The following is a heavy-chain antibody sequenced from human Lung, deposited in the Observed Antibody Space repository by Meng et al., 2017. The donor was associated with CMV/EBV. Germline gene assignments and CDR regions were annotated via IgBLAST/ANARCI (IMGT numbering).Heavy chain of an antibody. Sequence: VTLQESGPGLVKPSQTLAIICTVSGDDIGSGEYFWSWIRQPPGKGLEWIGYMDYRGSTFYNPSLKSRVTISVDTSKNQFSLKLSSVNAADTAVYFCARGELLWDYWGQGTLVTVSS. CDR1: GDDIGSGEYF. D-gene: IGHD2-2*01. CDR3: ARGELLWDY. V-gene: IGHV4-30-4*01. CDR2: MDYRGST. J-gene: IGHJ4*02.